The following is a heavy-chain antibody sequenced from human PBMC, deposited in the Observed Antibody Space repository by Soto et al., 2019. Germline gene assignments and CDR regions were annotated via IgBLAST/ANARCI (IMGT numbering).Heavy chain of an antibody. V-gene: IGHV4-31*03. CDR2: IYYSGST. CDR1: GASISSGGYY. J-gene: IGHJ1*01. Sequence: SETLSLTCTVSGASISSGGYYWSWIRQHPGKGLEWIGYIYYSGSTYYNPSLKSRVTISVDTSKNQFSLKLSSVTAADTAVYYCARASIVVVPAAPHEYFQHWGQGTRVTVPS. CDR3: ARASIVVVPAAPHEYFQH. D-gene: IGHD2-2*01.